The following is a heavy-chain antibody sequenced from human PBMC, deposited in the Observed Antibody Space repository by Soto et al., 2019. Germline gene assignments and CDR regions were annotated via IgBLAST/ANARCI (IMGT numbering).Heavy chain of an antibody. J-gene: IGHJ4*02. CDR1: GFTFSSYG. CDR3: ARDPNYYDSSGYYSY. D-gene: IGHD3-22*01. Sequence: GGSLRLSCAASGFTFSSYGMHWVRQAPGKGLEWVAVIWYDGSNKYYADSVKGRFTISRDNSKNTLYLQMNSLRAEDTAVYYCARDPNYYDSSGYYSYWGQGTLVTVSS. CDR2: IWYDGSNK. V-gene: IGHV3-33*01.